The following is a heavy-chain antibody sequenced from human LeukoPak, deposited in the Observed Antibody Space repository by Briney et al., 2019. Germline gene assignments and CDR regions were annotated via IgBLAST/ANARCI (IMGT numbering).Heavy chain of an antibody. V-gene: IGHV3-48*03. J-gene: IGHJ4*02. CDR3: ARGEESSSTDPFDY. D-gene: IGHD2-2*01. CDR2: ISSSGSTI. Sequence: GGSLRLSCAAPGFTFSSYEMNWVRQAPGKGLEWVSYISSSGSTIYYADPVKGRFTISRDNAKNSLYLQMNSLRAEDTAVYYCARGEESSSTDPFDYWGQGTLVTVSS. CDR1: GFTFSSYE.